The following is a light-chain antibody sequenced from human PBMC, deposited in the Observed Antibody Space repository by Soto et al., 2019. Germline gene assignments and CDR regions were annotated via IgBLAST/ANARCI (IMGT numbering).Light chain of an antibody. Sequence: EIVMTQSPATLSVYPGESATLSCRASQSVSSKLAWYQQKPGQAPRILIYGASTRATGIPARFSGSGSGTEFTLTISSLQSEDFAVYYCQQYNNWPRTFGQGTKLEIK. CDR3: QQYNNWPRT. V-gene: IGKV3-15*01. J-gene: IGKJ2*01. CDR2: GAS. CDR1: QSVSSK.